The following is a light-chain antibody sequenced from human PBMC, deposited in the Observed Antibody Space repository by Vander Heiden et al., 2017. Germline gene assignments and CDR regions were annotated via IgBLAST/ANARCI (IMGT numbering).Light chain of an antibody. CDR3: CSYAGSYTVV. V-gene: IGLV2-11*01. CDR1: SSDVGGYNY. CDR2: DVS. Sequence: QSALTQPRSVSGSPGQSVTISCTGTSSDVGGYNYVSWYQQHPGKAPKLMIYDVSKRPSVVPYRFSASKSGTTASLTISGLPAEDAADYYCCSYAGSYTVVFGGGTKLTVL. J-gene: IGLJ2*01.